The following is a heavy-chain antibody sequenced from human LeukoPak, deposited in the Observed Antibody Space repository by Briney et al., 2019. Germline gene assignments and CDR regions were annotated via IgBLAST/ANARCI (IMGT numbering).Heavy chain of an antibody. J-gene: IGHJ4*02. CDR1: GFTFCGSA. D-gene: IGHD3-22*01. CDR3: TRLGYNYDTSGNY. CDR2: IRSKANNYAT. Sequence: GGSLRLSCAASGFTFCGSALHWVRQATGKGLEWVGRIRSKANNYATTYAASVKDRFTISRDDSKNTAYLQMHSLKTEDTAVYYCTRLGYNYDTSGNYWGQGTLVTVSS. V-gene: IGHV3-73*01.